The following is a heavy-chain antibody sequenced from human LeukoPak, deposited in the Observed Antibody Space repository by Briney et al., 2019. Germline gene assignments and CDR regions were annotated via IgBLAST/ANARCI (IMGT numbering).Heavy chain of an antibody. CDR3: AKDRIPYLTGTIGDSFDY. J-gene: IGHJ4*02. D-gene: IGHD1-7*01. CDR2: IKSKTDGGTT. Sequence: KPGGSLRLSCAASGFTFSNAWMSWVRQAPGKGLEWVGRIKSKTDGGTTDYAAPVKGRFTISRDDSKNTLYLQMNSLKTEDTAVYYCAKDRIPYLTGTIGDSFDYWGQGTLVTVSS. CDR1: GFTFSNAW. V-gene: IGHV3-15*01.